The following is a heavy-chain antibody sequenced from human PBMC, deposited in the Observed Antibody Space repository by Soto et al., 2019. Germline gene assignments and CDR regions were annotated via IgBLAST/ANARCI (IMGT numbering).Heavy chain of an antibody. J-gene: IGHJ5*02. CDR1: GYTFTSYD. D-gene: IGHD2-15*01. Sequence: QVQLVQSGAEVKKPGASVKVSCKASGYTFTSYDINWVRQATGQGLEWMGWMNPNSGNTGYAQKSKGRVHMSRNTSSSTGYMALSRLRFEDTAVYYGVREVTLGSCSGGSRAPYNWFDPWGQGTLVTVSS. CDR3: VREVTLGSCSGGSRAPYNWFDP. V-gene: IGHV1-8*01. CDR2: MNPNSGNT.